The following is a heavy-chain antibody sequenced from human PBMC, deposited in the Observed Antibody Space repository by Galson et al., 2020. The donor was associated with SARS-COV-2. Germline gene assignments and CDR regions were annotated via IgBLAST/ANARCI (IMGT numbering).Heavy chain of an antibody. CDR2: TYYRSKWNN. V-gene: IGHV6-1*01. CDR1: GDSVSSHRAA. CDR3: ARDYYYGMDV. Sequence: SQTLSLTCAISGDSVSSHRAAWNWIRQSPSRGLEWLGRTYYRSKWNNDYAVSVQSRITINPDTSKNQFYLQLNSVTPEDTAVYYCARDYYYGMDVWGQGTTVTVSS. J-gene: IGHJ6*02.